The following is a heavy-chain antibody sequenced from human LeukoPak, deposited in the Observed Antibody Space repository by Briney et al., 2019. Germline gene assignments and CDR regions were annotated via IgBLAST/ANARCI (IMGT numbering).Heavy chain of an antibody. V-gene: IGHV3-21*01. CDR1: GFTFSTYN. D-gene: IGHD1-26*01. J-gene: IGHJ4*02. Sequence: GGSLRLSCAASGFTFSTYNMNWVRQAPGKGLEWVSSISGSSSYVYYADSVKGRFSISRDNAKNSLYLQMNSLRAEDTAVYYCARDLLGWELHYFDYWGQGTLVTVSS. CDR2: ISGSSSYV. CDR3: ARDLLGWELHYFDY.